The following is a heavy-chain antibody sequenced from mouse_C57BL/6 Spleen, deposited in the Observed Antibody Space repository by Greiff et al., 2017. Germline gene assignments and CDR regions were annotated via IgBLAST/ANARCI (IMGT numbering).Heavy chain of an antibody. CDR1: GYTFTSYW. V-gene: IGHV1-59*01. J-gene: IGHJ4*01. CDR3: ARGGIYYDHYAMDY. Sequence: VQLQQPGAELVRPGTSVKLSCKASGYTFTSYWMHWVKQRPGQGLEWIGVIDPSDSYTNYNQKFKGKATLTVDTSSSTAYMQLSSLTSEDSAVYYCARGGIYYDHYAMDYWGQGTSVTVSS. CDR2: IDPSDSYT. D-gene: IGHD2-4*01.